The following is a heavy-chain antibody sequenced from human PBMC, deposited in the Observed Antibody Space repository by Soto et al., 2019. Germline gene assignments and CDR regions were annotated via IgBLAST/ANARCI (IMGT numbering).Heavy chain of an antibody. Sequence: GGSLRLSCAASGFTFSTYGMHWVRQAPGKGLEWVAVMWFDGKHQYYADSVKGRFTISRDNSKNTLYLQMSSLRADDTALYYCARWTYYDSSGYYYVFDYWGQGTLVTVSS. D-gene: IGHD3-22*01. CDR2: MWFDGKHQ. V-gene: IGHV3-33*01. J-gene: IGHJ4*02. CDR3: ARWTYYDSSGYYYVFDY. CDR1: GFTFSTYG.